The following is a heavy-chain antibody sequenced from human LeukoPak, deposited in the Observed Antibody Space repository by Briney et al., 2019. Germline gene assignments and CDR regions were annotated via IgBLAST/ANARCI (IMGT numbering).Heavy chain of an antibody. V-gene: IGHV4-4*07. CDR2: VYTSGST. J-gene: IGHJ6*02. CDR1: GGSISSYY. CDR3: AREKTYYDFWSGYPQPSPYYYYGMDV. Sequence: SETLSLTCTVSGGSISSYYWSWIRRPAGKGLEWIGRVYTSGSTNYNLSLKSRVTMSVDTSKNQFSLKLSSVTAADTAVYYCAREKTYYDFWSGYPQPSPYYYYGMDVWGQGTTVTVSS. D-gene: IGHD3-3*01.